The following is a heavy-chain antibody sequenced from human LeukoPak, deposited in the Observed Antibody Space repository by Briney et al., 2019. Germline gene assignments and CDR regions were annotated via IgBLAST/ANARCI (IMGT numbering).Heavy chain of an antibody. Sequence: GESLKISCKGSGYSFTSYWIGWVRQMPGKGLEWMGTIYPGDSDTRYSPSFQGQVTISADKSISTAYLQWSSLKASDTAMYYCARHSPYYYDSSGYSDYWGQGTLVTVSS. J-gene: IGHJ4*02. V-gene: IGHV5-51*01. CDR2: IYPGDSDT. D-gene: IGHD3-22*01. CDR1: GYSFTSYW. CDR3: ARHSPYYYDSSGYSDY.